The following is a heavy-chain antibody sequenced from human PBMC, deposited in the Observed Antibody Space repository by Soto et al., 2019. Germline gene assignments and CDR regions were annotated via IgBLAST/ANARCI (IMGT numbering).Heavy chain of an antibody. CDR1: GFTFSSYG. J-gene: IGHJ6*02. Sequence: QVQLVESGGGVVQPGRSLRLSCAACGFTFSSYGMHWVRQAPGKGLEWVAVISYDGSEKYYADSVKGRFTISRDTSKNTLYLQMNSLRPEDTAVYYCAKGLDYYYYGMDVWGQGTTVTVSS. CDR3: AKGLDYYYYGMDV. CDR2: ISYDGSEK. V-gene: IGHV3-30*18.